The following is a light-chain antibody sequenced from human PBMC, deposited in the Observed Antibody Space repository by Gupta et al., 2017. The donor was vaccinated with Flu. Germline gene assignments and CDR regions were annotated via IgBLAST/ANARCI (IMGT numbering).Light chain of an antibody. Sequence: DLQMTQSPSSVSASVGDTVTITCRASQSIGSYLSWHQQRPGMSPRLLISGATTLEGGAPSRFSGSVSGTEFTLTISDLQPEDLATYFCQQSLTSPITFGQGTRVDI. V-gene: IGKV1-39*01. CDR1: QSIGSY. CDR2: GAT. J-gene: IGKJ5*01. CDR3: QQSLTSPIT.